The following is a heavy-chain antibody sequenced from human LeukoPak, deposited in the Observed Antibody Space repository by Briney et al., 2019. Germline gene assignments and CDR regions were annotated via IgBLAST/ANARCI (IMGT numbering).Heavy chain of an antibody. V-gene: IGHV4-4*07. CDR2: IYTSGST. J-gene: IGHJ3*02. CDR1: GGSISSYY. D-gene: IGHD3-3*01. CDR3: AREWKSEYYDFWSGLGNDAFDI. Sequence: PSETLSLTCTVSGGSISSYYWSWIRQPAGKGLEWIGRIYTSGSTNYNPSLKSRVTMSVDTSENQFSLKLSSVTAADTAVYYCAREWKSEYYDFWSGLGNDAFDIWGQGTMVTVSS.